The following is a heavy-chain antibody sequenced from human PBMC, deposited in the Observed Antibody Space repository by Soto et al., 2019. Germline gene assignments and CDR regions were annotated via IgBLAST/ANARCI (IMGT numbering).Heavy chain of an antibody. Sequence: SETLSLTCTVSGGSISSGVYYWSWIRQHPGKGLEWIGYIYYSGSTYYNPSLKSRVTISVDTSKNQFSLKLSSVTAADTAVYYCARAQYYYGSGSYTPLNWLDPWGQGTLVTVSS. CDR1: GGSISSGVYY. J-gene: IGHJ5*02. D-gene: IGHD3-10*01. CDR2: IYYSGST. V-gene: IGHV4-31*03. CDR3: ARAQYYYGSGSYTPLNWLDP.